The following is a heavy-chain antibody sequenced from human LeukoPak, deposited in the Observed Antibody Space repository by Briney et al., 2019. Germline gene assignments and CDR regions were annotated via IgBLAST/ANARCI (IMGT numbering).Heavy chain of an antibody. CDR3: ACLTTADAFDI. V-gene: IGHV4-59*01. D-gene: IGHD3-22*01. Sequence: SETLSLTCTVSGGSISSYYWSWIRQPPGKGLEWIAYIYNSGSTNYNPSLKSRVTISVDTSKNQFSLKLSSVTAADTAVYYCACLTTADAFDIWGQGTMVTVSS. CDR2: IYNSGST. CDR1: GGSISSYY. J-gene: IGHJ3*02.